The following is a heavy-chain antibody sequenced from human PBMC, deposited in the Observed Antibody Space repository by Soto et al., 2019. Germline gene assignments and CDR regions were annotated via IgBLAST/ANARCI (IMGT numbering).Heavy chain of an antibody. CDR2: ISGSGGST. CDR3: ARTLYSYGTDY. Sequence: GGSLRLSCAASGFTFSTYSMNWVRQAPGKGLEWVSAISGSGGSTYYADSVKGRFTSSRDNSKNTLYLQMNSLRAEDTAVYYCARTLYSYGTDYWGQGTLVTVSS. CDR1: GFTFSTYS. V-gene: IGHV3-23*01. J-gene: IGHJ4*02. D-gene: IGHD5-18*01.